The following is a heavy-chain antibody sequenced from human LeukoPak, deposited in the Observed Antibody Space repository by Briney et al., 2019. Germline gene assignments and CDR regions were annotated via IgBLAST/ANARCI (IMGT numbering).Heavy chain of an antibody. CDR3: ARVAYYDSSGYFVDYYYYMDV. CDR1: GGSISSYY. D-gene: IGHD3-22*01. Sequence: SETLSLTCTVSGGSISSYYWSWIRQPPGKGLEWIGYIYYSGSTYYNPSLKSRVTISVDTSKNQFSLKLSSVTAAETAVYYCARVAYYDSSGYFVDYYYYMDVWGKGTTVTVSS. CDR2: IYYSGST. J-gene: IGHJ6*03. V-gene: IGHV4-59*08.